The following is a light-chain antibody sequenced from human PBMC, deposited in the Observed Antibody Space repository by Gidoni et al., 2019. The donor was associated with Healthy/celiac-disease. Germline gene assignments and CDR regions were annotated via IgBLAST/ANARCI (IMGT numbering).Light chain of an antibody. CDR3: QAWDSSTEVV. CDR2: QDS. CDR1: KLGDKY. V-gene: IGLV3-1*01. J-gene: IGLJ2*01. Sequence: SSELTQPPSVSVYPGQTASITCSGDKLGDKYACWYQQKPGQFPVLVIYQDSKRPSGIPERFSGSNSGNTATLTISGTQAMDEADYYCQAWDSSTEVVFGGGTKLTVL.